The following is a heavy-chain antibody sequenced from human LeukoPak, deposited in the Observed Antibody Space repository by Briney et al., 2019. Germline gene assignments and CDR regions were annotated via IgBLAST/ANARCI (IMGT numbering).Heavy chain of an antibody. D-gene: IGHD6-13*01. Sequence: GGSLRLSCIVSGFPVSSNYMSWVRQAPGKGLEWVSAISGSGGSTYYADPVKGRFTISRDNSKNTLYLQMNSLRAEDTAVYYCANLENLYSSSWSYHFDYLGQGTLVTGSS. CDR3: ANLENLYSSSWSYHFDY. CDR1: GFPVSSNY. CDR2: ISGSGGST. J-gene: IGHJ4*02. V-gene: IGHV3-23*01.